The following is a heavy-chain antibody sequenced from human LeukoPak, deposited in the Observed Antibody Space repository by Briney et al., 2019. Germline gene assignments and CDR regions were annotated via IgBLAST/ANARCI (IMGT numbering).Heavy chain of an antibody. Sequence: SETLSLTCTVSDYSISSGYYWGWIRQPPGKGLEWVGSIDHSGSTYYNPSLKSRVTISVDTSKNQFSLKLSSVTAADTAVYYCATVRYNSGWFSAFDIWGQGTMVTVSS. CDR3: ATVRYNSGWFSAFDI. CDR1: DYSISSGYY. CDR2: IDHSGST. V-gene: IGHV4-38-2*02. D-gene: IGHD6-19*01. J-gene: IGHJ3*02.